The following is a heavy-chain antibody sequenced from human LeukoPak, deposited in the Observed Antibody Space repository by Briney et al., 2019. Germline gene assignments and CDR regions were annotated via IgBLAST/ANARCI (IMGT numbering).Heavy chain of an antibody. V-gene: IGHV3-23*01. D-gene: IGHD6-19*01. CDR2: VSGSGGST. CDR1: GFTFCSYS. J-gene: IGHJ4*02. CDR3: AKLPPYSSGWPPDY. Sequence: GGSLRLSCAASGFTFCSYSLSSGRQAPGEGVERVSAVSGSGGSTYYADSVKGRFTISRDNSKNTLYLQMNSLRAEDTAVYYCAKLPPYSSGWPPDYWGQGTLVTVSS.